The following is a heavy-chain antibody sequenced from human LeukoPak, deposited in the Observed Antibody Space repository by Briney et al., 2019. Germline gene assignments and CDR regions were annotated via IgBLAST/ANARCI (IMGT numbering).Heavy chain of an antibody. Sequence: KPSETLSLTCTVSGGSISSYYWSWIRRPPGKGLEWIGYIYYSGSTNYNPSLKSRVTISVDTSKNQFSLKLSSVTAADTAVYYCASQLGQIDAFDIWGQGTMVTVSS. D-gene: IGHD6-13*01. CDR2: IYYSGST. V-gene: IGHV4-59*08. CDR1: GGSISSYY. J-gene: IGHJ3*02. CDR3: ASQLGQIDAFDI.